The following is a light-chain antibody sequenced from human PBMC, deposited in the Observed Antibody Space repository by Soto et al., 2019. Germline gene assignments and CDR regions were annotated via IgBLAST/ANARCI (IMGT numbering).Light chain of an antibody. CDR1: SSDVGGYNS. V-gene: IGLV2-14*01. J-gene: IGLJ1*01. Sequence: ALTQPASVSGSPGQSITISCTGTSSDVGGYNSVSWYQQHPGKAPKLLIYEVSNRPSGFSNRFSVSKSGNTASLTISGLQAADEADYYCSSYAGSSTLVFGTGTKLTVL. CDR3: SSYAGSSTLV. CDR2: EVS.